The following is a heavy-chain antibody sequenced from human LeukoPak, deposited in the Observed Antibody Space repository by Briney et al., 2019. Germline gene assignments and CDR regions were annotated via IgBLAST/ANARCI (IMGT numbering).Heavy chain of an antibody. J-gene: IGHJ5*02. CDR2: INPNSGGT. CDR3: ARGSYDYENWFDP. CDR1: GYTFTGYY. Sequence: ASVKVSCKASGYTFTGYYMHWVRQAPGQGLEWMGWINPNSGGTNYAQKFQGRVTMTRDTSISTAYMELSRLRSDDTAVYYCARGSYDYENWFDPWGQGTLVTVSS. V-gene: IGHV1-2*02. D-gene: IGHD4-17*01.